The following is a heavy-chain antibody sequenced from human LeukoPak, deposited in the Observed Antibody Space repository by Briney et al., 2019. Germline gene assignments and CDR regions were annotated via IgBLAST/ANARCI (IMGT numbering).Heavy chain of an antibody. D-gene: IGHD6-19*01. CDR2: ISSSGTTI. CDR3: ARGRRGPIAGAVNFDY. CDR1: GFTFSNFE. J-gene: IGHJ4*02. V-gene: IGHV3-48*03. Sequence: PGGSLRLSCAASGFTFSNFEMNWVRQAPGKGLEWLSYISSSGTTIYYADSVKGRFTISRDNVQNSLYLQVDSLSVEDRAVYYCARGRRGPIAGAVNFDYWGQGILVTVSS.